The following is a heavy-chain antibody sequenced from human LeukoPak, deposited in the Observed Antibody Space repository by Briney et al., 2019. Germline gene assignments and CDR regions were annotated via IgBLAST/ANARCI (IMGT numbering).Heavy chain of an antibody. V-gene: IGHV3-7*03. J-gene: IGHJ4*02. CDR2: IKQDGSEK. CDR1: GFTFSSYW. CDR3: TTERIMITFGGVIVYYFDY. D-gene: IGHD3-16*02. Sequence: PGGSLRLSCAASGFTFSSYWMSWVRQAPGKGLEWVANIKQDGSEKYYVDSVKGRFTISRDNAKNSLYLQMNSLKTEDTAVYYCTTERIMITFGGVIVYYFDYWGQGTLVTVSS.